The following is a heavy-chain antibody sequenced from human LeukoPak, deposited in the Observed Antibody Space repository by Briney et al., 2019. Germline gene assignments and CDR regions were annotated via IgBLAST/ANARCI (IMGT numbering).Heavy chain of an antibody. V-gene: IGHV3-48*01. CDR3: ATPGGRVGATLDY. CDR1: GFTFSSYS. Sequence: GGSLRLSCAASGFTFSSYSMNWVRQAPGKGLEWVSYISSSSSTIYYADSVKGRFTISRDNAKNSLYLQMNSLRAEDTAVYYCATPGGRVGATLDYWGQGTLVTVSS. D-gene: IGHD1-26*01. CDR2: ISSSSSTI. J-gene: IGHJ4*02.